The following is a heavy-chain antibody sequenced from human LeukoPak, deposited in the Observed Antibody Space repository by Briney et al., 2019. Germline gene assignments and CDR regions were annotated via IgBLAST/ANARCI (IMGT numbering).Heavy chain of an antibody. CDR2: INHSGST. CDR1: GGSFSGYY. J-gene: IGHJ6*04. Sequence: SETLSLTCAVYGGSFSGYYWSWIRQPPGKGLEWIGEINHSGSTNYNPSLKSRVTISVDTSKNQFSLKLGSVTAADTAVYYCASGYCSSTSCLSHYYYYYGMDVWGKGTTVTVSS. D-gene: IGHD2-2*01. V-gene: IGHV4-34*01. CDR3: ASGYCSSTSCLSHYYYYYGMDV.